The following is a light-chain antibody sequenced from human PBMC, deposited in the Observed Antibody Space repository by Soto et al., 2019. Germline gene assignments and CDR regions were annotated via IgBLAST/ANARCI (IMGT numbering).Light chain of an antibody. Sequence: EIVLTQSPGTLSLSPGERATLSCRASQSLASNYLAWYQQKHGQAPRLLIYTASTRATGIPDRFSGSGSGSDFTLTISRLEPEDFVVSYCQHYESSLPSYTFGQGTKLEVK. CDR1: QSLASNY. V-gene: IGKV3-20*01. CDR3: QHYESSLPSYT. J-gene: IGKJ2*01. CDR2: TAS.